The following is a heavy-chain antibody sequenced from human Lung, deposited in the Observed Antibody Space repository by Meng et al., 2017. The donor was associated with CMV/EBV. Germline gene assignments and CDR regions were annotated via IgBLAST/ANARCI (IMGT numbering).Heavy chain of an antibody. CDR3: AKNGPGQFPIFDH. CDR2: NNDGNGNT. Sequence: KASGYRVTTYATHWVRQAPGQRLEWLGLNNDGNGNTKDSEKFRGRVTISRDTSASTAYMELSGLRSEDTAIYYCAKNGPGQFPIFDHWGQGTLVTVSS. V-gene: IGHV1-3*01. CDR1: GYRVTTYA. D-gene: IGHD1-1*01. J-gene: IGHJ4*02.